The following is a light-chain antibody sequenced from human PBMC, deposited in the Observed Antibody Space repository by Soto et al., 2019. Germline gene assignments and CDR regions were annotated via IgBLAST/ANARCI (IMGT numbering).Light chain of an antibody. V-gene: IGKV3-15*01. J-gene: IGKJ1*01. CDR3: QQYNNWPSWT. Sequence: EKVMTQSPATLSMSPGERATLSCRASQSVSSYLAWYQQKPGLAPRLLIYGASTRATGIPARFSGSGSGTEFTLTISSLQSEDFAVYYCQQYNNWPSWTFGQGTKVEIK. CDR1: QSVSSY. CDR2: GAS.